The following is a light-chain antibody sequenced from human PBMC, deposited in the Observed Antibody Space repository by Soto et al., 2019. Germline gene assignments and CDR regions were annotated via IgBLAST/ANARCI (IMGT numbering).Light chain of an antibody. CDR1: QSVSSSY. Sequence: EIVLTQSPGTLSLSPGERATLSCRASQSVSSSYLTWYQQTPGQAPRLLIYGASSRATGIPDRCSGRGAGTDFPPTSSRLEQEDSAVYYWQQYSSSRVVTFGQGTKLEIK. CDR3: QQYSSSRVVT. V-gene: IGKV3-20*01. J-gene: IGKJ2*01. CDR2: GAS.